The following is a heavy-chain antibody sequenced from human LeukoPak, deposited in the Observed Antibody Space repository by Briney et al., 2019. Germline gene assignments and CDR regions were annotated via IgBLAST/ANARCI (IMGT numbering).Heavy chain of an antibody. V-gene: IGHV3-13*03. J-gene: IGHJ4*02. CDR3: ANHSSSWPFDY. CDR2: IGTAGDT. CDR1: GFTFSSYD. Sequence: GGSLRLSCAACGFTFSSYDRHWVRPAKGKGLEWVSAIGTAGDTYYPGSVKGQFTISRENAKNSLYLQMHSLRAGDTAVYYCANHSSSWPFDYWGQGTLVTVSS. D-gene: IGHD6-13*01.